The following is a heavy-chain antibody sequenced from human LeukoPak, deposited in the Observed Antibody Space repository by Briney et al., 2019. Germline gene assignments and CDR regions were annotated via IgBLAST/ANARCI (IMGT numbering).Heavy chain of an antibody. D-gene: IGHD3-22*01. J-gene: IGHJ4*02. CDR1: GGTFSSYA. Sequence: ASVKVSCKASGGTFSSYAISWVRQAPGQGLEWMGRISAYNGNTNYAQKLQGRVTMTTDTSTSTAYMELRSLRSDDTAVYYCARMIAGHYDSSGYPPYYFDYWGQGTLVTVSS. V-gene: IGHV1-18*01. CDR3: ARMIAGHYDSSGYPPYYFDY. CDR2: ISAYNGNT.